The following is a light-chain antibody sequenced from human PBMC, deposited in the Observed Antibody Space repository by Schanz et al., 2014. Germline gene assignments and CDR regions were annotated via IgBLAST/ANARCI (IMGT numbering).Light chain of an antibody. CDR2: DAS. CDR3: QQYSGYST. CDR1: QSISSW. J-gene: IGKJ1*01. Sequence: DIQMTQSPSTLSASVGDRVTITCRASQSISSWLAWYQQKPGKAPNLLIYDASSLESGVPSRFSGSGSGTEFTLTISSLQPDDFATYYCQQYSGYSTFGQGTKVEVK. V-gene: IGKV1-5*01.